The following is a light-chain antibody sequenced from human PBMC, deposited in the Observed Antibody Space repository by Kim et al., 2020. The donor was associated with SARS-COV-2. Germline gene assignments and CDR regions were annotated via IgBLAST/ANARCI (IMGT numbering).Light chain of an antibody. CDR3: AAWNDSINGMV. CDR2: NIN. Sequence: GSSVITCCDNSSSDIGTNSGSWYQQLPGTAPKLLIHNINQRPSGVPDQFSGSKSGTSASLAISGLQSEDEADYYCAAWNDSINGMVFGGGTQLTVL. V-gene: IGLV1-44*01. J-gene: IGLJ2*01. CDR1: SSDIGTNS.